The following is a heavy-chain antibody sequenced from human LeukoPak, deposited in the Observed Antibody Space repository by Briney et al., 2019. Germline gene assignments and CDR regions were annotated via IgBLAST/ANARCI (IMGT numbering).Heavy chain of an antibody. V-gene: IGHV4-59*01. CDR1: GGSISSYY. D-gene: IGHD6-19*01. CDR3: ASFGGGWSGGFDP. Sequence: PSETLSLTCTVSGGSISSYYWSWIRQPPGKGLEWIGYIYYSGSTNYNPSLKSRVTISVDTSKNQFSLKLSSVTAADTAVYYCASFGGGWSGGFDPWGQGTLVTVSS. CDR2: IYYSGST. J-gene: IGHJ5*02.